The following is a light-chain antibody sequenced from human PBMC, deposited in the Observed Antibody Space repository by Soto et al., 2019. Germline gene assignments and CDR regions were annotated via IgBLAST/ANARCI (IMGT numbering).Light chain of an antibody. CDR2: AAS. CDR3: QQSYIMPIYT. Sequence: DLQMTQSPSSLSASVGDRVTITCRASQSISIYLNWYQQKPGKAPRLLIYAASRLQSGVPSRFSGSGSGTDFTLTISSLQPEEFATYYCQQSYIMPIYTFGQGTRLDIK. CDR1: QSISIY. V-gene: IGKV1-39*01. J-gene: IGKJ2*01.